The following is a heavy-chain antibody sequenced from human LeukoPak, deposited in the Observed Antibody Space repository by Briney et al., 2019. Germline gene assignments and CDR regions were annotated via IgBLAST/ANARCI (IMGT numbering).Heavy chain of an antibody. CDR1: GYSFTSYW. Sequence: GESLKISCKGSGYSFTSYWIGWVRQMRGKGLEWMGIIYPGDSDTRYSPSFQDQVTISADKSISTAYLQWSSLKASDTAMYYCARTPAIVGATGGLDYWGQGTLVTVSS. CDR2: IYPGDSDT. CDR3: ARTPAIVGATGGLDY. D-gene: IGHD1-26*01. V-gene: IGHV5-51*01. J-gene: IGHJ4*02.